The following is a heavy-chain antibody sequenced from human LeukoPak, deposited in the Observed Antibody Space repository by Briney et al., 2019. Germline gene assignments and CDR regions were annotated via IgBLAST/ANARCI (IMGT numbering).Heavy chain of an antibody. CDR3: ARGLCGGDCYSD. Sequence: QAGGSLRLSCAASGFTFSNFGMHWVRQAPAKGLEWVAVISYDGSIKYYTDSVKGRFTISRDNSKNTLYLQMDRQRAEDTAAYYCARGLCGGDCYSDWGQGTLVTVSS. CDR1: GFTFSNFG. V-gene: IGHV3-30*03. D-gene: IGHD2-21*02. J-gene: IGHJ4*02. CDR2: ISYDGSIK.